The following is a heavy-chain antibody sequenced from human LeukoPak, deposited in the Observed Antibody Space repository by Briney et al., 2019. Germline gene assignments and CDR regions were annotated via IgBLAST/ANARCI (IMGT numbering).Heavy chain of an antibody. D-gene: IGHD2-15*01. CDR1: GFTFSDHY. V-gene: IGHV3-72*01. CDR2: SRDKANSYTT. Sequence: PGGSLRLSCAASGFTFSDHYMDWVRQAPGKGLEWVGRSRDKANSYTTEYAASVKGRFTISRDDSKNSVYLEMNSLKTEDTAVYYCAKNLYCGGGSCYPSALGMDVWGQGTTVTVSS. CDR3: AKNLYCGGGSCYPSALGMDV. J-gene: IGHJ6*02.